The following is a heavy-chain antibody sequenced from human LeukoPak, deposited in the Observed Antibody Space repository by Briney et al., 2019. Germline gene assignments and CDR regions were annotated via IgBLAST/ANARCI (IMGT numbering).Heavy chain of an antibody. CDR3: ARDQGSGSRIFDY. Sequence: SVKVSCKASGGTFSSYAISWVRQAPGQGLEWMGGIIPIFGTANYAQKFQGRVTMTRDTSTSTVYMELSSLRSEDTAVYYCARDQGSGSRIFDYWGQGTLVTVSS. J-gene: IGHJ4*02. CDR1: GGTFSSYA. D-gene: IGHD6-19*01. CDR2: IIPIFGTA. V-gene: IGHV1-69*05.